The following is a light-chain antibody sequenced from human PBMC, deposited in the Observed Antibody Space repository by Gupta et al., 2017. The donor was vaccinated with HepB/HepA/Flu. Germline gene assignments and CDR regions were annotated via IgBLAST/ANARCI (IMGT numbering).Light chain of an antibody. V-gene: IGLV2-18*02. J-gene: IGLJ2*01. CDR2: EVS. CDR1: RTDAGSSTR. CDR3: SAETSSSIVA. Sequence: SALTQPPSVSGSPGPSVPISCAGPRTDAGSSTRVSWYQPSAATVPNLMIYEVSNRAAGAPGRFSASGAGNTASLTISGHKAEEDAEYYGSAETSSSIVAFGGGTKLTVL.